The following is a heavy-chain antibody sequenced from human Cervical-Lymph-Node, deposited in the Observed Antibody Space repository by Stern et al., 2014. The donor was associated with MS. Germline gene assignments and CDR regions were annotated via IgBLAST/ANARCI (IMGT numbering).Heavy chain of an antibody. V-gene: IGHV3-23*04. CDR3: AKWGSYHYDSSPNWFDP. J-gene: IGHJ5*02. CDR2: ISGGGERT. D-gene: IGHD3-22*01. CDR1: GFSFSIYA. Sequence: EVQLVESGGTLVQPGGSLRLSCAASGFSFSIYAMTWVRQTPAAGKGLEWGSTISGGGERTYYTDSVKGRFTISRDNSKNTVLLQMNNLRAEDTAVYYCAKWGSYHYDSSPNWFDPWGQGTLVTVSS.